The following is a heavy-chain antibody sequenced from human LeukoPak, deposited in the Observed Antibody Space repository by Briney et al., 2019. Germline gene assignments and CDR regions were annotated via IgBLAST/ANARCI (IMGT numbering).Heavy chain of an antibody. CDR3: VRGRARAALDI. J-gene: IGHJ3*02. CDR1: GFTVSSTY. CDR2: IFSGGSI. Sequence: GGSLRLSCAASGFTVSSTYMNWVRQAPGKGLEWVSAIFSGGSIHYADSVRGRFTISRDNSKNTLYLQMNSLRAEDTAVYYCVRGRARAALDIWGQGTLVTVSS. V-gene: IGHV3-53*01.